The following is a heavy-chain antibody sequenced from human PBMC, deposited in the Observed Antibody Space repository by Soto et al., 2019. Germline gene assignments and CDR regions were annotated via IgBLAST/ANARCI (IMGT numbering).Heavy chain of an antibody. CDR1: GFTFSTAW. J-gene: IGHJ4*02. CDR2: IRSQGDGGTA. Sequence: QLVESGGGLVKPGTSLRLTCAASGFTFSTAWMTWVRQAPGKGLERVGLIRSQGDGGTADYAAPVRGRFTISRDDSQNLVFLYMATLQPEDTAVYYCITAPLRWGQGTLVTVSS. CDR3: ITAPLR. V-gene: IGHV3-15*01.